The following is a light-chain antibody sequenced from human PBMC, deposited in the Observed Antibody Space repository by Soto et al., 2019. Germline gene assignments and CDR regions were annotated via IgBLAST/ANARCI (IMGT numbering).Light chain of an antibody. CDR1: QSVSSSY. CDR2: GAS. J-gene: IGKJ5*01. Sequence: EIVLTQSPGTLSLSPGEIAILSCRASQSVSSSYLAWYQQKPGQAPRLIISGASSRATGIPDRFSGSGSGTDFTLTISRLEPEDFAVYYCQQYGNSLSITFGQGTRLEIK. V-gene: IGKV3-20*01. CDR3: QQYGNSLSIT.